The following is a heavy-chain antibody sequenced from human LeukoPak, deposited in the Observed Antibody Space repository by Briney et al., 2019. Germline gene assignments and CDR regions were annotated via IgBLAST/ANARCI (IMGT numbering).Heavy chain of an antibody. D-gene: IGHD3-22*01. Sequence: NWVRQPPGKGLECIVEIYHRGSPNYNPSLKSRVTISVDKSKNQFSLKLSSVTAADTAVYYCARVQEGSGYPDAFDIWGQGTMVTVSS. J-gene: IGHJ3*02. V-gene: IGHV4/OR15-8*01. CDR3: ARVQEGSGYPDAFDI. CDR2: IYHRGSP.